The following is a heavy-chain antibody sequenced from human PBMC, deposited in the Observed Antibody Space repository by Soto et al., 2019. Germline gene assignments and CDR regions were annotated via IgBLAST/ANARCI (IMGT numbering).Heavy chain of an antibody. CDR3: ARDRASSSAWFGP. CDR1: GGSISSGGYY. Sequence: QVQLQESGPGLVKPSQTLSLTCTVSGGSISSGGYYWSWIRQHPGKGLEYIGYIYYSGSTYYNPSLKRRVTISVDTSKNQCSLKLSPVTAADTAVYYCARDRASSSAWFGPWGQGTLVTVSS. D-gene: IGHD6-6*01. CDR2: IYYSGST. J-gene: IGHJ5*02. V-gene: IGHV4-31*03.